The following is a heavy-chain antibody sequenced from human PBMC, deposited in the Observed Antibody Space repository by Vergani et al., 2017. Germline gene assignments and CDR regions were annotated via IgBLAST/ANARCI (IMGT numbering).Heavy chain of an antibody. CDR1: GFSLSNARMG. J-gene: IGHJ5*02. CDR2: IFSNDEK. V-gene: IGHV2-26*01. Sequence: QVTLKESGPVLVKPTATLTLTCTVSGFSLSNARMGVSWIRQPPGKALEWLAHIFSNDEKSYSTSLKSRLTITKDTSKSQVVLTMTNMDPVDTATYYCARFLSSSSSRGFDPWGQGTLVTVSS. CDR3: ARFLSSSSSRGFDP. D-gene: IGHD6-6*01.